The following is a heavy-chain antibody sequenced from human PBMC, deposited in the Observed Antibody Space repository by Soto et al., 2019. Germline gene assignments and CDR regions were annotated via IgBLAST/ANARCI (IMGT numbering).Heavy chain of an antibody. Sequence: PSETLSLTCTVSGGSISSYYWSWIRQPPGKGLEWIGYIYYSGSTNYNPSLKSRVTISVDTSKNQFSLKLSSVTAADTAVYYCARYIGENFDYWGQGTLVTVSS. J-gene: IGHJ4*02. CDR3: ARYIGENFDY. CDR2: IYYSGST. V-gene: IGHV4-59*01. CDR1: GGSISSYY. D-gene: IGHD5-12*01.